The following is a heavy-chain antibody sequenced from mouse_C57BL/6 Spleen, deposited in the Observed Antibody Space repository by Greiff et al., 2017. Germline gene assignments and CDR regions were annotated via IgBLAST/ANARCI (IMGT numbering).Heavy chain of an antibody. V-gene: IGHV1-15*01. CDR3: TRDGYCDYGGY. Sequence: QVQLQQSGAELVRPGTSVTLSCKASGYTFTGYGMHWVKQTPVHGLEWIGAIDPSNGGTNYNQKFKGKAILTVDKSSSTAYMELSSLTSEDSAVYYCTRDGYCDYGGYWGQGTTLTVSS. J-gene: IGHJ2*01. CDR1: GYTFTGYG. D-gene: IGHD2-3*01. CDR2: IDPSNGGT.